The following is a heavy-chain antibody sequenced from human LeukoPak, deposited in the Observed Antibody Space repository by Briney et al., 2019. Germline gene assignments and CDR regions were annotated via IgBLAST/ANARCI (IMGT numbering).Heavy chain of an antibody. CDR1: GYTFTGYY. V-gene: IGHV1-2*06. J-gene: IGHJ4*02. Sequence: ASVKVSCTASGYTFTGYYMHWVRQAPGQGLGWMGRINPNSGGTNYAQKFQGRVTMTRDTSISTAYMELSRLRSDDTAVYYCASLSGSGWYSSAFDYWGQGTLVTVSS. D-gene: IGHD6-19*01. CDR3: ASLSGSGWYSSAFDY. CDR2: INPNSGGT.